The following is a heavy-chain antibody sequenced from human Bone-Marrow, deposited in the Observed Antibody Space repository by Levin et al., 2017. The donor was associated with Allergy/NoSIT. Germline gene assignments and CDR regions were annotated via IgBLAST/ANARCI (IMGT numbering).Heavy chain of an antibody. J-gene: IGHJ4*02. Sequence: SETLSLTCTVSGGSISSSSYYWGWIRQPPGKGLEWIGSIYYSGSTYYNPSLKSRVTLSVDTSKNQFSLKLSSVTAADTAVYYCARQDDSSGWYYGPRGGFDYWGQGTLVTVSS. V-gene: IGHV4-39*01. CDR2: IYYSGST. D-gene: IGHD6-19*01. CDR1: GGSISSSSYY. CDR3: ARQDDSSGWYYGPRGGFDY.